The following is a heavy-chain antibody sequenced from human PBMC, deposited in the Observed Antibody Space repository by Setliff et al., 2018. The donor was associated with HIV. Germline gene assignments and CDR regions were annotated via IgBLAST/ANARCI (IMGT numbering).Heavy chain of an antibody. CDR1: GGSISSGNYY. CDR3: ARDRDIVVVPASPQGYYYYLDV. J-gene: IGHJ6*03. Sequence: SETLSLTCTVSGGSISSGNYYWSWIRQPAGKGLEWIGRIYSSGSTNYNPSLKSRVTISINTSKNQFSLKLSSVTAADTAVYYCARDRDIVVVPASPQGYYYYLDVWGKGTTVTVSS. D-gene: IGHD2-2*01. V-gene: IGHV4-61*02. CDR2: IYSSGST.